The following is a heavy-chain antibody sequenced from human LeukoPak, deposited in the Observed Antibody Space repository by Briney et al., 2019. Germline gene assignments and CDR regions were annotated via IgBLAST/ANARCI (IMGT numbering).Heavy chain of an antibody. J-gene: IGHJ4*02. V-gene: IGHV4-39*02. D-gene: IGHD2-2*01. CDR2: IYYSGST. Sequence: SETLSLTCTVSGGSIGSSTYFWGWIRQPPGTGLEWIGSIYYSGSTYYNPSLKSRVTISVDTSKNHFSLKLSSVTAADTAVYYCAREYQLMSYPDYWGQGTLVAVSS. CDR1: GGSIGSSTYF. CDR3: AREYQLMSYPDY.